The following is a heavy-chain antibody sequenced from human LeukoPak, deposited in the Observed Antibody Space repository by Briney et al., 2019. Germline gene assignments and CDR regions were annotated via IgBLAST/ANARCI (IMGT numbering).Heavy chain of an antibody. Sequence: GASVKVSCKASGYTFTGYYMHWVRQAPGQGLEWMGWINPNSGGTNYAQKFQGRVTMTRDTSISTAYMELSSLRSEDTAVYYCARDRDPVGYSCGWSGFYFDYWGQGTLVTVSS. V-gene: IGHV1-2*02. D-gene: IGHD6-19*01. CDR2: INPNSGGT. J-gene: IGHJ4*02. CDR1: GYTFTGYY. CDR3: ARDRDPVGYSCGWSGFYFDY.